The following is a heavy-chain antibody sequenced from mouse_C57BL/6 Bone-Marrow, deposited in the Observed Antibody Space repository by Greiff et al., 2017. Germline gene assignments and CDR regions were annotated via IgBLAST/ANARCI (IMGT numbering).Heavy chain of an antibody. J-gene: IGHJ4*01. CDR3: TPSNLFYAMDY. Sequence: VKLQQSGAELVRPGASVKLSCTASGFNIKDDYMNWVKQRPEQGLEWIGWIDPENGDTEYASKFQGKATITADPSSYTAYLQLSSLTSEYTAVYYCTPSNLFYAMDYWGQGTSVTVSS. D-gene: IGHD4-1*01. V-gene: IGHV14-4*01. CDR2: IDPENGDT. CDR1: GFNIKDDY.